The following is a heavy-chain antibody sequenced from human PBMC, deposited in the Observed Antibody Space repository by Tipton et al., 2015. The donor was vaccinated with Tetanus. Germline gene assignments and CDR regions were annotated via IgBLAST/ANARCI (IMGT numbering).Heavy chain of an antibody. J-gene: IGHJ4*02. V-gene: IGHV4-61*01. CDR3: ARVSPYQPLLTYIDY. D-gene: IGHD2-2*01. CDR1: GGSVSSGSYY. Sequence: TLSLTCTVSGGSVSSGSYYWSWIRQPPGKGLEWIGYIYYSGSTNYNPSLKSRVTISVDTSKNQFSLKLSSVTAADTAVYYCARVSPYQPLLTYIDYWGQGTLVTVSS. CDR2: IYYSGST.